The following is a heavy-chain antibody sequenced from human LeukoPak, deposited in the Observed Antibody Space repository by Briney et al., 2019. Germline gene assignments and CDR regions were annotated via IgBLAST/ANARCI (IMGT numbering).Heavy chain of an antibody. V-gene: IGHV4-59*01. CDR3: ARDTHLVGSSGYPFDY. J-gene: IGHJ4*02. CDR2: IYYSGST. D-gene: IGHD3-22*01. CDR1: GDSINSYY. Sequence: SETLSLTCTVSGDSINSYYWTWIRQPPGKGLEWIGYIYYSGSTNYNPSLKSRVTISVDTSKNQFSLRLTSVTAADTAVYYCARDTHLVGSSGYPFDYWGQGTMVTVSS.